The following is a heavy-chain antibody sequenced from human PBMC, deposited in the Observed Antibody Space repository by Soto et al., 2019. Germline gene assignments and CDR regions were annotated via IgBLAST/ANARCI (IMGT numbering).Heavy chain of an antibody. Sequence: SETLSLTCTVSGGSVSSGSYYWSWIRQPPGKGLEWIGYIYYSASTNYTPSLKSRVTISVDTSKNQFSLKLSPVTAADTAVYYCARHTTIFAAMDVWGQGTTVTVSS. CDR2: IYYSAST. V-gene: IGHV4-61*01. CDR1: GGSVSSGSYY. CDR3: ARHTTIFAAMDV. D-gene: IGHD3-3*01. J-gene: IGHJ6*02.